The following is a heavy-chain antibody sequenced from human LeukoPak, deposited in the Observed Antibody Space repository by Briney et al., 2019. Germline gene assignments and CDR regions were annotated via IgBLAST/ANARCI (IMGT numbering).Heavy chain of an antibody. CDR2: VYPLDSET. J-gene: IGHJ4*02. V-gene: IGHV5-51*01. CDR3: ARRRAVAGTYYFDH. Sequence: GESLKISCQTSGYSFNTFMIAWVRQAPGRGLEWMGLVYPLDSETRYGPSFQGQVTISADKSITTAYLQWSSLKASDTAIYYCARRRAVAGTYYFDHWGQGTLVTVSS. CDR1: GYSFNTFM. D-gene: IGHD6-19*01.